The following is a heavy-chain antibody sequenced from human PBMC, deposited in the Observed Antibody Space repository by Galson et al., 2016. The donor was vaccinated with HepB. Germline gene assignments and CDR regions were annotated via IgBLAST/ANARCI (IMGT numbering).Heavy chain of an antibody. Sequence: SETLSLTCSVSGDSTNKYYWSWIRQPAGKGLEWIGRVHANGRTNYNFSLRSRVSVSLDTSSDQISLKLTSVTAADTAVYYCAREVNYRSANFYHRFGSDFDLWGQGTPVTVSS. V-gene: IGHV4-4*07. J-gene: IGHJ5*02. CDR1: GDSTNKYY. CDR3: AREVNYRSANFYHRFGSDFDL. CDR2: VHANGRT. D-gene: IGHD1-26*01.